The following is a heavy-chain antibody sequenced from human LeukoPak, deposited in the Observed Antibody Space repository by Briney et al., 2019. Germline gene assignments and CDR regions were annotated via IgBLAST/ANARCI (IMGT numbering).Heavy chain of an antibody. CDR1: GFTFSSYG. D-gene: IGHD6-19*01. J-gene: IGHJ4*02. Sequence: GSLRLSCAASGFTFSSYGMHWVRQAPGKGLEWVAVIWYDGSNKYYADSVKGRFTISRDNSKNTLYLQMNSLRAEDTAVYYCARGIVRYSRGWYSDYWGQGTLVTVSS. CDR3: ARGIVRYSRGWYSDY. CDR2: IWYDGSNK. V-gene: IGHV3-33*01.